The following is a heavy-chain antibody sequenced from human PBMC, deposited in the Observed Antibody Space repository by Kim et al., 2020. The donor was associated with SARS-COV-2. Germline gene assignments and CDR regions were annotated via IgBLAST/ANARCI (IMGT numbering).Heavy chain of an antibody. D-gene: IGHD1-1*01. J-gene: IGHJ6*02. Sequence: GESLKISCKGSGYSFTSYWISWVRQMPGKGLEWMGRIDPSDSYTNYSQSFQGHVTNSADKSISTAYLQWSSLKASDTAMYYCARLGNGVIPMDVWGPATPFTVSS. CDR2: IDPSDSYT. CDR1: GYSFTSYW. CDR3: ARLGNGVIPMDV. V-gene: IGHV5-10-1*01.